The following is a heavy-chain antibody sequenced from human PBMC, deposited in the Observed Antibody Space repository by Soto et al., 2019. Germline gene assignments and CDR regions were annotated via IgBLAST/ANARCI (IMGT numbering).Heavy chain of an antibody. V-gene: IGHV3-30*03. D-gene: IGHD5-12*01. J-gene: IGHJ4*02. Sequence: QEQLVESGGGVVQPGRSLRLSCAASGFMFSHYGFHWVRQAPGKGLEWVAVISYDGSKTFYGDSVKGRFTISRDNSKNTVYLQMNSLRTEDTAVYFCARDPEADGYNYASYWGQGTLVTVSS. CDR2: ISYDGSKT. CDR3: ARDPEADGYNYASY. CDR1: GFMFSHYG.